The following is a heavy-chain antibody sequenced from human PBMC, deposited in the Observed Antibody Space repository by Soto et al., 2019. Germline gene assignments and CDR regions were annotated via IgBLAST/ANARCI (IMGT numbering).Heavy chain of an antibody. D-gene: IGHD1-1*01. V-gene: IGHV3-53*01. CDR2: LYSTDGT. CDR3: ASWPQLTHALDI. J-gene: IGHJ3*02. Sequence: GGSLRLSCAASGFTFSGKKYLTWVRQAPGKGLEWVSGLYSTDGTYYADSVRGRFSTSKDNSKNKFYLQLNSLGPDDTAVYYWASWPQLTHALDIWGLETTV. CDR1: GFTFSGKKY.